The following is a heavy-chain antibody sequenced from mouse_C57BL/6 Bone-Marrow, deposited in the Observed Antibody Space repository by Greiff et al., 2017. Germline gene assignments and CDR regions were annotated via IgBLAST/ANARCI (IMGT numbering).Heavy chain of an antibody. V-gene: IGHV2-6*01. CDR1: GFSLTSYG. CDR3: ASEYPLFAY. CDR2: IWGVGST. Sequence: QVQLQQSGPGLVAPSQSLSITCTVSGFSLTSYGVDWVSQSPGKGLEWLGVIWGVGSTNYNSALISRLIISKDNAKSQVFVKMNSLQTDDAAMYYCASEYPLFAYEGQGTLVTVSA. J-gene: IGHJ3*01.